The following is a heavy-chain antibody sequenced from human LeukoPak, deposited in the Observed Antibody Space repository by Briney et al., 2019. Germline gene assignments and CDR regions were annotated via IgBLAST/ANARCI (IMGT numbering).Heavy chain of an antibody. V-gene: IGHV1-18*04. CDR2: ISAYNGNT. J-gene: IGHJ6*04. CDR1: GYTFTSYG. D-gene: IGHD2-2*01. CDR3: ASTLGSTSLSYYYGMDV. Sequence: GASVKVFCKASGYTFTSYGISWVRQAPGQGLEWMGWISAYNGNTNYAQKLQGRVTMTTDTSTSTAYMELRSLRSDDTAVYYCASTLGSTSLSYYYGMDVWGKGTTVTVSS.